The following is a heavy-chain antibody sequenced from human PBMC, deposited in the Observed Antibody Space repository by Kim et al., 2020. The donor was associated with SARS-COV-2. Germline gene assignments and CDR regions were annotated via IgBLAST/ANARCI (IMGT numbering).Heavy chain of an antibody. V-gene: IGHV1-2*02. Sequence: NPNSGGTNYAQKFQGRVTMTRDTSISTAYMELSRLRSDDTAVYYCARNESWGQGTLVTVSS. CDR2: NPNSGGT. CDR3: ARNES. J-gene: IGHJ5*02.